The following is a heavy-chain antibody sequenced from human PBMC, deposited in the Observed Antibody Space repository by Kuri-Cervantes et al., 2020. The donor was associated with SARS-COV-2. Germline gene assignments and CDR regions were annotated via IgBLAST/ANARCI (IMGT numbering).Heavy chain of an antibody. CDR3: AREGPLTGTTEEFDY. Sequence: GGSLRLSCAASGFTFDDYAMHWVRQAPGKGLEWVSGISWNSGSIGYADSVKGRFTISRDNAKNSLYLQMNSLRAEDTAVYYCAREGPLTGTTEEFDYWGQGTLVTVSS. V-gene: IGHV3-9*01. CDR2: ISWNSGSI. CDR1: GFTFDDYA. J-gene: IGHJ4*02. D-gene: IGHD1-7*01.